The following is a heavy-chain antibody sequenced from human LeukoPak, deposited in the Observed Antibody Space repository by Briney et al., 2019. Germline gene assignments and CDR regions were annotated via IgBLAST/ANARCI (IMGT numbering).Heavy chain of an antibody. J-gene: IGHJ5*02. V-gene: IGHV4-34*01. Sequence: TSETLSLTCAVYGGSFSGYYWSWIRQPPGKGLEWIGEINHSGSTNYNPSLKSRVTISVDTSKNQFSLKLSSVAAADTAVYYCARGTRITIFGNPLRLNWFDPWGQGTLVTVSS. CDR2: INHSGST. D-gene: IGHD3-3*01. CDR1: GGSFSGYY. CDR3: ARGTRITIFGNPLRLNWFDP.